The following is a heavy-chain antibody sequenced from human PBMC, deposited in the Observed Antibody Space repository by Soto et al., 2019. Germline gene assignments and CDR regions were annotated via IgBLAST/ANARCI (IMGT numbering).Heavy chain of an antibody. J-gene: IGHJ4*02. D-gene: IGHD5-12*01. Sequence: PGGSLRLSCAASGFTFSSYAMSWVRQAPGKGLEWVSAISGSGGSTYYAASVKGRFTISRDNSKNTLYLQMNSLRAEDTAVYYCAKSIGGYSGYGPYFDYWGQGTLVTVSS. CDR3: AKSIGGYSGYGPYFDY. CDR2: ISGSGGST. V-gene: IGHV3-23*01. CDR1: GFTFSSYA.